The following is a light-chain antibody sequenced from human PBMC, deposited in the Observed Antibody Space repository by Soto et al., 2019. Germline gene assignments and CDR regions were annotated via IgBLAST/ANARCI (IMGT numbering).Light chain of an antibody. CDR3: QKYNSAPLT. V-gene: IGKV1-27*01. J-gene: IGKJ4*01. CDR1: QGIGVY. Sequence: DIQMTQSPSSLSASLGDRVTITCRASQGIGVYLACFQQKPGKVPKLLIYAASTLQSGVPSRFSGSGSETDFTLTITSLQPEDVATYYCQKYNSAPLTFGGGTKVEIK. CDR2: AAS.